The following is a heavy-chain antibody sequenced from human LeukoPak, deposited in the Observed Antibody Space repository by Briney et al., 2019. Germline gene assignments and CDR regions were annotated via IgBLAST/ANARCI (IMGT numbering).Heavy chain of an antibody. CDR2: IYSSGNT. CDR3: ARDQVLLIRGAFDI. D-gene: IGHD3-10*01. V-gene: IGHV4-61*02. J-gene: IGHJ3*02. CDR1: GDSISSGNNY. Sequence: SETLSLTRTVSGDSISSGNNYWSWIRQPAGKGLEWIGRIYSSGNTNYNPSLKSRVTMSVDTSKNQFFLQLSSVTAADTAVYYCARDQVLLIRGAFDIWGQGTLVTVSS.